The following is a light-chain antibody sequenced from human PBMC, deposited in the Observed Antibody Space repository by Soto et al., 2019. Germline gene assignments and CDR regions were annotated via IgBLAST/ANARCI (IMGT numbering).Light chain of an antibody. V-gene: IGLV4-69*01. Sequence: QLVLPQSPSASASLGASVKLTCTLSSGHSNYAIAWHQQQSEKGPRYLMKLNSDGSHSKGDGIPDRFSGSSSGAERYLTISSLQSEDEADYYCQTGGSGIVVFGGGTKLTVL. CDR3: QTGGSGIVV. CDR2: LNSDGSH. CDR1: SGHSNYA. J-gene: IGLJ2*01.